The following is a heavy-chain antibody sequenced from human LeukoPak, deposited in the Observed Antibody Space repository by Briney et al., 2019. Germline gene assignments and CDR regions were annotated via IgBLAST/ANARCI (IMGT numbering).Heavy chain of an antibody. CDR1: GFTFNRYS. CDR2: ISSSSNTM. Sequence: GGSLRLSCAASGFTFNRYSMNWVRQAPGKGLEWVSYISSSSNTMYADSVKGRFTISRDNAKNSLYLQMNSLRAEDTAVYYCARAPRYWGQGTLVTVSS. CDR3: ARAPRY. V-gene: IGHV3-48*04. J-gene: IGHJ4*02.